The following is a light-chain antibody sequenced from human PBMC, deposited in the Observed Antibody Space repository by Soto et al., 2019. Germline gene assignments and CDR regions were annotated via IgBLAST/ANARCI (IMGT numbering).Light chain of an antibody. Sequence: EIVMTQSPATLSVSPGERATLSCRASQSVSTNLAWYQQKPGQAPRLVIYGASTRATGIPARFSGSGSGTDFTLIISSLQSEDFAVYYCQQYDIWPRTFGQGTKVDIK. CDR3: QQYDIWPRT. CDR1: QSVSTN. CDR2: GAS. J-gene: IGKJ1*01. V-gene: IGKV3-15*01.